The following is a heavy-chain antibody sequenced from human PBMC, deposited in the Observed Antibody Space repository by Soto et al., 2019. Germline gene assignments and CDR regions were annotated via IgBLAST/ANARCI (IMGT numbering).Heavy chain of an antibody. V-gene: IGHV1-2*02. Sequence: ASVKVSCKASGYTFTGYYMHWVRQAPGQGLEWMGWINPNSGGTNYAQKFQGRVTMTRDTSISTAYMELSRLRSDDTAVYYCARAQFKHYYDSSGYYPDYWGQGTLVTVS. CDR2: INPNSGGT. D-gene: IGHD3-22*01. CDR3: ARAQFKHYYDSSGYYPDY. J-gene: IGHJ4*02. CDR1: GYTFTGYY.